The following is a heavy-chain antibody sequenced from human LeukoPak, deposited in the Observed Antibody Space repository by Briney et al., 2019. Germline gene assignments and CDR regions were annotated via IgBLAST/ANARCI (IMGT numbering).Heavy chain of an antibody. J-gene: IGHJ4*02. V-gene: IGHV4-38-2*02. CDR1: GYSIPNGYY. D-gene: IGHD3-3*01. CDR2: ISHRGST. Sequence: SETLSLTCTVSGYSIPNGYYWGWIRQPPGKGLEWVGSISHRGSTYYNPSLRSRITISLDRSKQKFSLKLTSVTAADTAVYFCARGAEYYAIWRGYAGYSDYWGQGISVTVSS. CDR3: ARGAEYYAIWRGYAGYSDY.